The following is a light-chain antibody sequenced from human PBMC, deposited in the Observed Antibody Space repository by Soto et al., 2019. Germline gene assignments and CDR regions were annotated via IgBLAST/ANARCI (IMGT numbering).Light chain of an antibody. CDR1: QNIYTW. V-gene: IGKV1-5*03. CDR2: EAS. CDR3: QQYDTFWP. J-gene: IGKJ1*01. Sequence: TQAPISLSEDTGDRDASTCRASQNIYTWLAWYQQKPGKAPKLLIYEASSLETGVPSRFSGSGSGTEFTLAIRSLQPDDFATYPAQQYDTFWPFGQGTKVDIK.